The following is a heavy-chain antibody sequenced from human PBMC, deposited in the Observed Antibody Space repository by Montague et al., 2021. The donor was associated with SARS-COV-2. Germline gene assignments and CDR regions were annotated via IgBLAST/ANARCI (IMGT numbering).Heavy chain of an antibody. J-gene: IGHJ4*02. V-gene: IGHV3-74*01. D-gene: IGHD6-6*01. CDR3: ARGDSSGLGY. CDR1: GFTVSSYW. CDR2: INSDGTTM. Sequence: SLRLSCAASGFTVSSYWMHWVRQAPGKGLVWISHINSDGTTMNYADSVKGRFTISRDTGKNTLYLQMNSLRVEDTALYYCARGDSSGLGYRGQGTLVTVSS.